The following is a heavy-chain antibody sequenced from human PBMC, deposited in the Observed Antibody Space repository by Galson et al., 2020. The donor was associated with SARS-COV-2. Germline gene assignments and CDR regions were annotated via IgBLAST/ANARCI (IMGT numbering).Heavy chain of an antibody. CDR2: ISSSGTTI. Sequence: GGSLRLSCAASGFTFYTYEMDWVRQAPGKGLEWLSYISSSGTTIYYADSVKGRFTISRDNAKNSLYLQMNSLRAEDTAVYYCAREFEVAGTGYFQHWGQGTLVTVSS. V-gene: IGHV3-48*03. J-gene: IGHJ1*01. D-gene: IGHD6-19*01. CDR3: AREFEVAGTGYFQH. CDR1: GFTFYTYE.